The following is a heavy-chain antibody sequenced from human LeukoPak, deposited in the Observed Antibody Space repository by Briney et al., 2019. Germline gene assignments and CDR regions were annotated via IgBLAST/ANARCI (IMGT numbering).Heavy chain of an antibody. CDR3: ARKSIAADAIDI. J-gene: IGHJ3*02. D-gene: IGHD6-6*01. CDR1: GFTFTDYY. V-gene: IGHV3-11*01. Sequence: GGSLRLSCAASGFTFTDYYMSWIRQAPGKGLEWVSYITNSGTTIYYADSVKGRFTISRDNAKNSLYLQMNSLRAEDTAVYYCARKSIAADAIDIWGQGTMVTVSS. CDR2: ITNSGTTI.